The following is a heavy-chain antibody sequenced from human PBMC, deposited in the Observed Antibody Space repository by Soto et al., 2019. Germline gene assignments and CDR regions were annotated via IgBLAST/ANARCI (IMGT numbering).Heavy chain of an antibody. V-gene: IGHV1-8*01. CDR1: GYTFTSYD. Sequence: GASVKVSCKASGYTFTSYDINWVRQATGQGLEWMGWMNPNSGNTGYAQKFQGRVTMTRNTSISTAYMELSSLRSEDTAVYYCARGAGELYDFWIFPKPHPYYYYMDVWGKGTTVTVSS. J-gene: IGHJ6*03. D-gene: IGHD3-3*01. CDR3: ARGAGELYDFWIFPKPHPYYYYMDV. CDR2: MNPNSGNT.